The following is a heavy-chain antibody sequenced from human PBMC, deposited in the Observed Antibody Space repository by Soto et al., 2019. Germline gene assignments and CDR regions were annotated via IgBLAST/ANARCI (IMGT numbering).Heavy chain of an antibody. CDR3: AREVNDYGDYFFDY. J-gene: IGHJ4*02. D-gene: IGHD4-17*01. CDR1: GGSFSGYY. V-gene: IGHV4-34*01. CDR2: INHSGST. Sequence: SETLSLTCAVYGGSFSGYYWSWIRQPPGKGLELIGEINHSGSTNYNPSLKSRVAISVDTSKNQFSLKLSSVTAADTAVYYCAREVNDYGDYFFDYWGQGTLVX.